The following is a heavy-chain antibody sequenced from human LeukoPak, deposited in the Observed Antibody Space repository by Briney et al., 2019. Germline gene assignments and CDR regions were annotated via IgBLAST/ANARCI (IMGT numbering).Heavy chain of an antibody. CDR1: GFTFSSYA. D-gene: IGHD2-15*01. Sequence: PGGSLSLSCAASGFTFSSYAMSCVRQAPGEGLEWVSAISGSGYSTYYAASVKGRFTISRDNSKNTLYLQMNSLRAEDTSVYDCASLYWSGGSCNEPVGWGQG. CDR2: ISGSGYST. J-gene: IGHJ4*02. CDR3: ASLYWSGGSCNEPVG. V-gene: IGHV3-23*01.